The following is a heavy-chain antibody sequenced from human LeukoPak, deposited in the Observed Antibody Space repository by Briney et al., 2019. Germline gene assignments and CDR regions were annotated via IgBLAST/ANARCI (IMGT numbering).Heavy chain of an antibody. CDR1: GFTFSSYG. CDR3: ARGSRFGVVERDAFDI. D-gene: IGHD3-3*01. CDR2: IRYDGSNK. Sequence: GGSLRLSCAASGFTFSSYGMHWVRQAPGKGLEWVAFIRYDGSNKYYADSVKGRFTISRDNAKNSLFLQMNSLRAEDTAVYYCARGSRFGVVERDAFDIWGQGTMVTVSS. J-gene: IGHJ3*02. V-gene: IGHV3-30*02.